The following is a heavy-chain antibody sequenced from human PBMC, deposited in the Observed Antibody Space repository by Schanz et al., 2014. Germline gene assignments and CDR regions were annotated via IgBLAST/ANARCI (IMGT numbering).Heavy chain of an antibody. V-gene: IGHV1-3*04. J-gene: IGHJ4*02. CDR2: INTGSGDT. CDR3: ARDRRFFDRDDLYYFDY. Sequence: QVQLVQSGAEVKKPGASVRVSCKASGYTFTSYGISWVRQAPGQRLEWMGWINTGSGDTKYSQNFQGRVTITRDTSASTAYMELSSLRSEDTAVYYCARDRRFFDRDDLYYFDYWGQGTLVTVSS. CDR1: GYTFTSYG. D-gene: IGHD3-3*01.